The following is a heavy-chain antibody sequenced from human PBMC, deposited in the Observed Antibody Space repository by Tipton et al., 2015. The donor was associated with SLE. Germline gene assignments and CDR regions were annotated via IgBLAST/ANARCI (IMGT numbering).Heavy chain of an antibody. CDR2: IWYDGSQK. D-gene: IGHD6-13*01. V-gene: IGHV3-33*08. CDR3: VAAGSIDI. Sequence: SLRLSCAASGFTFSNYAMHWVRQAPGKGLEWVTFIWYDGSQKYYGDSVKGRFTISRDDPRKMVYLQMNSLRVEDTAVYYCVAAGSIDIWGQGTLVTVSS. J-gene: IGHJ1*01. CDR1: GFTFSNYA.